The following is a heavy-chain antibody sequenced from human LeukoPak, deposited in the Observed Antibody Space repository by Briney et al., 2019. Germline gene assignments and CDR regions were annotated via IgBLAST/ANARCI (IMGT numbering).Heavy chain of an antibody. CDR1: GVSISSYY. D-gene: IGHD6-13*01. CDR2: IYYSGNT. CDR3: ARHDGSSWYYAFDV. Sequence: SETLSLTCTVSGVSISSYYWSWIRQPPGKGLEWIGYIYYSGNTNYNPSLKSRVTISLDTSKNQFSLKLSSVTAADTAVYYCARHDGSSWYYAFDVWGQGTMVTVSS. V-gene: IGHV4-59*08. J-gene: IGHJ3*01.